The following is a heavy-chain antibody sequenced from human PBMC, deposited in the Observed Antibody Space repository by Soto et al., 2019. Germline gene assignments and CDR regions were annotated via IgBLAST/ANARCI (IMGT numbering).Heavy chain of an antibody. CDR2: INHSGST. CDR3: ASNRRGYSYGYFDY. V-gene: IGHV4-34*01. CDR1: GGSFSGYY. Sequence: SETLSLTCAVYGGSFSGYYWSWIRQPPGKGLEWIGEINHSGSTNYNPSLKSRVTISVDTSKNQFSLKLSSVTAADTAVYYCASNRRGYSYGYFDYWGQGTLVTVSS. D-gene: IGHD5-18*01. J-gene: IGHJ4*02.